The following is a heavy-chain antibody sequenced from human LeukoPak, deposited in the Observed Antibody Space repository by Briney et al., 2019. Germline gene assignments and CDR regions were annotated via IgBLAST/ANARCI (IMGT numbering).Heavy chain of an antibody. Sequence: GGSLRPSCAASGFTFSSYGMHWVRQAPGKGLEWVAVIWYDGSNKYFADSVKGRFTISRDNSKNTLYLQMNSLRAEDTAVYYCARGSGGYYYVSDYWGQGTLVTVSS. CDR1: GFTFSSYG. CDR3: ARGSGGYYYVSDY. J-gene: IGHJ4*02. CDR2: IWYDGSNK. V-gene: IGHV3-33*01. D-gene: IGHD3-22*01.